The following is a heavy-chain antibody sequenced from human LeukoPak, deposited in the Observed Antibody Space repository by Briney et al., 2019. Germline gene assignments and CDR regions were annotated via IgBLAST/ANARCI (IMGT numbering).Heavy chain of an antibody. CDR3: AAPRDAFDI. J-gene: IGHJ3*02. V-gene: IGHV3-48*01. CDR2: ISSSSSTI. Sequence: GGSLRLSCAASGFTFSSYSMNWVRQAPGKGLEWVSFISSSSSTIYYADSVKGRFTISRDNAKNSLYLQMNSLGAEDTAVYYCAAPRDAFDIWGQGTMVTVSS. CDR1: GFTFSSYS.